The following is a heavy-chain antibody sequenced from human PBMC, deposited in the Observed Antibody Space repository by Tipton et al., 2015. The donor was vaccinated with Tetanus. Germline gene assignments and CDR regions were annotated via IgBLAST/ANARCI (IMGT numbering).Heavy chain of an antibody. J-gene: IGHJ4*02. CDR3: AREDLITGTSPFDY. CDR2: INPNSGGT. CDR1: GYTFTGYY. Sequence: QMQLVQSGAEVKKPGASVKVSCKASGYTFTGYYMHWVRQAPGQGLEWMGWINPNSGGTNYAQKFQGWVTMTRDTSISTAYMELGRLRSDDTAVYYCAREDLITGTSPFDYWGQGTLVTVSS. D-gene: IGHD1-7*01. V-gene: IGHV1-2*04.